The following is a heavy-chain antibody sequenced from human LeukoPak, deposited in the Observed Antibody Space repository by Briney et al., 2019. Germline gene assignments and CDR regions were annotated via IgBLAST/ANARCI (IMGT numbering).Heavy chain of an antibody. D-gene: IGHD1-26*01. CDR1: GFTFSSYW. CDR2: IQQDGSEK. V-gene: IGHV3-7*01. CDR3: ARVGGVEWELLRNDAFDI. J-gene: IGHJ3*02. Sequence: PGGFLRLSCAASGFTFSSYWMSWVRQAPGKGLEWVANIQQDGSEKYYVDSVKGRFTISRDNAKNSLYLQMNSLRAEDTAVYYCARVGGVEWELLRNDAFDIWGQGTMVTVSS.